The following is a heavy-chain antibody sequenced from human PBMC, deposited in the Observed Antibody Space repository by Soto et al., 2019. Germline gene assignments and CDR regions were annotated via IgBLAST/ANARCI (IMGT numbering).Heavy chain of an antibody. CDR1: GFTFSSYG. CDR2: IWYDGSNK. D-gene: IGHD3-3*01. Sequence: QTGGSLRLSCAASGFTFSSYGMHWVRQAPGKGLEWVAVIWYDGSNKYYADSVKGRFTISRDNSKNTLYLQMNSLRAEDTAVYYCAREMLEDILEWPYYYYYGMDVWGQGTTVTVSS. J-gene: IGHJ6*02. CDR3: AREMLEDILEWPYYYYYGMDV. V-gene: IGHV3-33*01.